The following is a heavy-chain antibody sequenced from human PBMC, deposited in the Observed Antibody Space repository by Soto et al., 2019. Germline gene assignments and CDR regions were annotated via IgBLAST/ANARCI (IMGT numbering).Heavy chain of an antibody. CDR3: AGAPWALTGFDP. CDR2: VYYSGST. Sequence: SETLSLTCTVSGGSISSGSYYWTWIRQHPGKGLEWIGYVYYSGSTYYNPSLKSRVTISVDMSKNQFSLKLSSVTAADTAVYYCAGAPWALTGFDPWGKGTLVTVSS. V-gene: IGHV4-31*03. CDR1: GGSISSGSYY. D-gene: IGHD7-27*01. J-gene: IGHJ5*02.